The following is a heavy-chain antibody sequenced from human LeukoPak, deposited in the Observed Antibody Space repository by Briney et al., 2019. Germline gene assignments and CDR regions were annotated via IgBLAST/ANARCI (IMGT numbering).Heavy chain of an antibody. Sequence: ASVKVSCKASGYTFTSYYMHWVRQAPGQGLEWMGIINPSGGSTSYAQKFQGRVTMTTDTSTSTAYMELRSLRSDDTAVYYCAREPLEAYYGSGSYYTHFDYWGQGTLVTVPS. CDR1: GYTFTSYY. CDR3: AREPLEAYYGSGSYYTHFDY. CDR2: INPSGGST. J-gene: IGHJ4*02. V-gene: IGHV1-46*01. D-gene: IGHD3-10*01.